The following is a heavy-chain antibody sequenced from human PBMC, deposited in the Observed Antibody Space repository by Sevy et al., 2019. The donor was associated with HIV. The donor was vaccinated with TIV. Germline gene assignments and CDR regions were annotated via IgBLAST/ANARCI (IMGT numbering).Heavy chain of an antibody. V-gene: IGHV3-30*07. J-gene: IGHJ4*02. D-gene: IGHD6-6*01. CDR2: VSYDGSKK. CDR3: ARRRSSDY. Sequence: GGSLRLSCAASGFTFSNYAIHWVRQAPGKGLEWVAVVSYDGSKKYYADSVKGRFTISRDNSKNTLYLQMNSLRAEDTAVYYCARRRSSDYWGQGTLVTVSS. CDR1: GFTFSNYA.